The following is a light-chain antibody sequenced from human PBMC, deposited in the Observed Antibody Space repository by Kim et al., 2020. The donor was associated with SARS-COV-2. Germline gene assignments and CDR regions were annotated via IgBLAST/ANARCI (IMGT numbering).Light chain of an antibody. CDR1: RYSSGTRFD. Sequence: VTIDCSGRRYSSGTRFDVNWYQEVRGTAPKRLSYHNGNRPSGVPDRFSGVRCGTSASLAITGLQPEDEADYYCQSYDSSLGGSLCGGGTQLTVL. V-gene: IGLV1-40*01. CDR3: QSYDSSLGGSL. CDR2: HNG. J-gene: IGLJ3*02.